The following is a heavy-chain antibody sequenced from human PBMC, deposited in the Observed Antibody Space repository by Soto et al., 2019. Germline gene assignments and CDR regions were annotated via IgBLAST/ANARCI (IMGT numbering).Heavy chain of an antibody. D-gene: IGHD3-22*01. V-gene: IGHV3-74*01. CDR3: ASYPTENYYDSSPSVDY. Sequence: GGSLRLSCAASGFTFSSYWMHWVRQAPGKGLVWVSRINSDGSSTSYADSVKGRFTISRDNAKNTLYLQMNSLRAEDTAVYYCASYPTENYYDSSPSVDYWGQGTLVTVS. CDR2: INSDGSST. J-gene: IGHJ4*02. CDR1: GFTFSSYW.